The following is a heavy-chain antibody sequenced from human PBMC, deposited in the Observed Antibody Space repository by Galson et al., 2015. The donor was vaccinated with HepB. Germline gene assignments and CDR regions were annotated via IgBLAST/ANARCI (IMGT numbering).Heavy chain of an antibody. D-gene: IGHD3-3*01. CDR3: ARSPLRFLDWLPYYDYYYMDV. CDR2: MNTNTGKP. V-gene: IGHV7-4-1*02. J-gene: IGHJ6*03. Sequence: SVKVSCKASGYTFTDYVVNWVRQAPGQGLEWMGRMNTNTGKPTYAPGFAGRFVFSLGTSVTTAYLQISSLETDDTAVYYCARSPLRFLDWLPYYDYYYMDVWGEGTTVTVSS. CDR1: GYTFTDYV.